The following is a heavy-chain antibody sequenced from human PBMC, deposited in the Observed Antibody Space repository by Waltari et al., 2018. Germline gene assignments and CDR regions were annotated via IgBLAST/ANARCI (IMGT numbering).Heavy chain of an antibody. J-gene: IGHJ4*02. V-gene: IGHV4-59*11. CDR1: GGSISSHY. CDR3: ARDPGTRYYFDY. Sequence: QVQLQESGPVLLKPSETLSLTFPVSGGSISSHYWSWIRQPPGKGLEWIGYIYYSGSTNYNPSLKSRVTISVDTSKNQFSLKLSSVTAADTAVYYCARDPGTRYYFDYWGQG. CDR2: IYYSGST. D-gene: IGHD1-1*01.